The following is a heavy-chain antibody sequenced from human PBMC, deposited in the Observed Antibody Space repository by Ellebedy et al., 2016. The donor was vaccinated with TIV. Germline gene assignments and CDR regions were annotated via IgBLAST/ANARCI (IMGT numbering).Heavy chain of an antibody. J-gene: IGHJ4*02. CDR3: ARSMFSGSYSGLWY. V-gene: IGHV1-2*02. CDR1: GYTFTGYY. CDR2: INPNSGGT. Sequence: ASVKVSCKASGYTFTGYYMHWVRQAPGQGLEWMGRINPNSGGTHYLQKFQGRVTVTRDTSISTVYMELSRLRSDDTAVYYCARSMFSGSYSGLWYWGQGTLVSVSS. D-gene: IGHD1-26*01.